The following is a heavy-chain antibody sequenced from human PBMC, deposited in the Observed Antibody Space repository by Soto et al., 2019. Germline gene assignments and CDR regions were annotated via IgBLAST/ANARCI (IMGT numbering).Heavy chain of an antibody. D-gene: IGHD2-21*01. V-gene: IGHV4-31*03. Sequence: SETLSLTCTVSGGSISSGGSYFIWIRQHPGKGLELIGYIYYSGSSYYNPSLKSRVTISVDTSKNQFSLKLTSVTAADTAVYYCARGTLVGRGDSDYWGQGSLVTVSS. J-gene: IGHJ4*02. CDR2: IYYSGSS. CDR1: GGSISSGGSY. CDR3: ARGTLVGRGDSDY.